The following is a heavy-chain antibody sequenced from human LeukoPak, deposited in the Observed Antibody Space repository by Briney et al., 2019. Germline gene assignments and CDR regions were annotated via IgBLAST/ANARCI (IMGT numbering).Heavy chain of an antibody. Sequence: GGSLRLSYAPSEFTFSSYAMSLVRQAPRKGLEWVSVISGSGGSAYYADSVKGRFTISRDNSENTLYLQLNSLRAEDTAVYYSAKVARSGYGYSFDYWGAFDIWGQGTMVTVSS. CDR3: AKVARSGYGYSFDYWGAFDI. CDR2: ISGSGGSA. D-gene: IGHD5-18*01. V-gene: IGHV3-23*01. J-gene: IGHJ3*02. CDR1: EFTFSSYA.